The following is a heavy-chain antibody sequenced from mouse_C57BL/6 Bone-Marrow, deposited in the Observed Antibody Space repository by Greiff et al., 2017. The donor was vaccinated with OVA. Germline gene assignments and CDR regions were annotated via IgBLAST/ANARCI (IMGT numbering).Heavy chain of an antibody. CDR1: GFTFSDYG. Sequence: DVMLVESGGGLVKPGGSLKLSCAASGFTFSDYGMHWVRQAPEKGLEWVAYISSGSSTIYYADTVKGRFTISRDNAKNTLFLQMTSLRSEDTAMYYCARDYYGSRDYWGQGTSVTVSS. V-gene: IGHV5-17*01. CDR2: ISSGSSTI. CDR3: ARDYYGSRDY. D-gene: IGHD1-1*01. J-gene: IGHJ4*01.